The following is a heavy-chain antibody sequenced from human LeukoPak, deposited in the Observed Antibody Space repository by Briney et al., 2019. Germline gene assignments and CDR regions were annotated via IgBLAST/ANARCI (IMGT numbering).Heavy chain of an antibody. CDR1: GYTFTGYY. D-gene: IGHD5-12*01. CDR2: INPNSGGT. J-gene: IGHJ3*01. V-gene: IGHV1-2*02. CDR3: ARPYADIAFDAFDV. Sequence: EASVKVSCKASGYTFTGYYMHWVRQAPGQGLEWMGWINPNSGGTNYAQKFQGRVTMTRDTSISTVYMELSSLRSDDTAVYYCARPYADIAFDAFDVWGQGTMVAVSS.